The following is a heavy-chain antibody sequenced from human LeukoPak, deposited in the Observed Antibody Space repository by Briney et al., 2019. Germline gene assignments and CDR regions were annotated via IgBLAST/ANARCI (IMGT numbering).Heavy chain of an antibody. CDR3: ASSGYSYGYYMDV. D-gene: IGHD5-18*01. Sequence: GDSLKISCKGSGYSFTSYWIGWVRQMPGKGREWTGIIYPGDSDTRYSPSFQGQVTISADKSISTAYLQWSSLKASDTAMYYCASSGYSYGYYMDVWGKGTTVTVSS. CDR2: IYPGDSDT. CDR1: GYSFTSYW. J-gene: IGHJ6*03. V-gene: IGHV5-51*01.